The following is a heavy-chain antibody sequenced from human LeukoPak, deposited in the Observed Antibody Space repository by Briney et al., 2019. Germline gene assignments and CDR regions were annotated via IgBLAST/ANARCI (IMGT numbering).Heavy chain of an antibody. CDR1: GFTFSIYS. V-gene: IGHV3-21*04. CDR2: ISSSNSYI. D-gene: IGHD5-24*01. Sequence: PGGSLRLSCAASGFTFSIYSMNWVRQAPGKGLEWVSSISSSNSYIYYADSVKGRFTISRDNAKNSLYLQMNTLRAEDTAVYYCARKDDYNAFDYWGQGTLVTVSS. CDR3: ARKDDYNAFDY. J-gene: IGHJ4*02.